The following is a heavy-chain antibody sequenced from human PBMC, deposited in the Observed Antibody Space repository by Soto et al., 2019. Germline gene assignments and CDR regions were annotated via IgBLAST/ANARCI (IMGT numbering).Heavy chain of an antibody. J-gene: IGHJ4*02. D-gene: IGHD4-17*01. V-gene: IGHV4-61*01. CDR3: ASAVYGDYVDY. Sequence: SETLSLTCTVSGGSVSSGSYYWSWIRQPPGKGLEWIGYIYYSGSTNYNPSLKSRVTISVDTSKNQFSLKLSSVTAADTAVYYCASAVYGDYVDYWGQGTLVTVSS. CDR1: GGSVSSGSYY. CDR2: IYYSGST.